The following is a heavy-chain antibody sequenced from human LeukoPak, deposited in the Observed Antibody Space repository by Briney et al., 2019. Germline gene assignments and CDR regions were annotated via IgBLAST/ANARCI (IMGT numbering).Heavy chain of an antibody. CDR2: IKQDGSQK. J-gene: IGHJ4*02. CDR1: GFTFSSYW. D-gene: IGHD6-19*01. CDR3: AREVAVGPFDY. Sequence: GGSLRLSCAASGFTFSSYWMTWIRQAPGKGLEWVANIKQDGSQKYYVDSVKGRCTISRDNAKNSLYLQMNSLRVEDTAVYYCAREVAVGPFDYWGQGTLVTVSS. V-gene: IGHV3-7*03.